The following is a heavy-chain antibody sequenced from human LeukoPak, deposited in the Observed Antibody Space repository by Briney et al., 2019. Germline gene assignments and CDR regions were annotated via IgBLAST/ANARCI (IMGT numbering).Heavy chain of an antibody. CDR2: IIPILGIA. Sequence: GASVKVSCKASGGTFSSYAISWVRQAPGQGLEWMGRIIPILGIANYAQKFQGRVTITADKSTSTAYMELSSLRSEDTAVYYCARVPGCFDWFQSHGGDALEIWGQGTMVTVSS. CDR1: GGTFSSYA. J-gene: IGHJ3*02. D-gene: IGHD3-9*01. V-gene: IGHV1-69*04. CDR3: ARVPGCFDWFQSHGGDALEI.